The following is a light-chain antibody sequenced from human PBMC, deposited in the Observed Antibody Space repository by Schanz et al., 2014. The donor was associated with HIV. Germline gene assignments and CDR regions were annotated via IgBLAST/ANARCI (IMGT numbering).Light chain of an antibody. J-gene: IGKJ5*01. CDR1: QTFSKNY. CDR2: GAS. V-gene: IGKV3-20*01. CDR3: QQYDSSPIT. Sequence: EIGLTQSPDTLSLSPGERATLSCRASQTFSKNYLASYHQKPRQAPRLLIYGASSRATGIPDRFSGSGSGTDFTLTISRLEPEDFALYYCQQYDSSPITFGQGTRLEIK.